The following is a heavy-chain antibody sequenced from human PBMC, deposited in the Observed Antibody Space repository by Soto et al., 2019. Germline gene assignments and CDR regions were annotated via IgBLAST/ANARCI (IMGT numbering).Heavy chain of an antibody. CDR1: GYTFTSYG. Sequence: ASGKVSCKASGYTFTSYGISWVRQAPGQGLEGMGWISAYNGNTNYAQKRQGSVTMTTDTSTSTAYMELRSLRPDDTAVYYCASDRPQYYDILTGPFDYWGQGTLVPVSS. CDR2: ISAYNGNT. D-gene: IGHD3-9*01. J-gene: IGHJ4*02. V-gene: IGHV1-18*01. CDR3: ASDRPQYYDILTGPFDY.